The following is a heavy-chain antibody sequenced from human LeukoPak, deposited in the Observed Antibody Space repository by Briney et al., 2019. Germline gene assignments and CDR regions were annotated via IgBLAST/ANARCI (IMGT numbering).Heavy chain of an antibody. CDR2: ISGSGDTT. V-gene: IGHV3-23*01. Sequence: SGGSLRLSCAASGLTFYSYGMSWVRQAPGKGLEWVSGISGSGDTTYYADSVKGRFTISRDNSKNTLYLQMNSLRVEDTAVYYWAKANSAHGTGFDCWGREPWSPSPQ. J-gene: IGHJ4*02. CDR1: GLTFYSYG. CDR3: AKANSAHGTGFDC. D-gene: IGHD1-14*01.